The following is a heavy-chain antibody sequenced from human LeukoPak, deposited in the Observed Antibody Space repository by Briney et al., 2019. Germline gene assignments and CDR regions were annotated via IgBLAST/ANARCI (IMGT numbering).Heavy chain of an antibody. Sequence: GGSLRLSCAASGFTFRGYEMDWVRQSPERGLEWVSYISSRGGTIYYADSVKGRFTISRDNAKNSLHLQMNSLRAEDTAIYYCAKELTPDRSGFDAFHIWGQGTMVTVSS. CDR1: GFTFRGYE. J-gene: IGHJ3*02. CDR2: ISSRGGTI. D-gene: IGHD6-19*01. V-gene: IGHV3-48*03. CDR3: AKELTPDRSGFDAFHI.